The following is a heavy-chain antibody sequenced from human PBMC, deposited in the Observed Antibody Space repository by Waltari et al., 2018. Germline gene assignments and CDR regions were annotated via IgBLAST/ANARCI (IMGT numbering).Heavy chain of an antibody. CDR2: IVETGDRK. CDR3: ARKKPGTSYFDS. CDR1: GFAFGAYG. V-gene: IGHV3-48*03. Sequence: EVQLVESGGGLVQPGGSLRLSCAASGFAFGAYGINWVRQAPGKGLEWISYIVETGDRKMYSNSVKARFSISRDNAKDSAYLQMNSLRGEDTAVYFCARKKPGTSYFDSWGQGTLVTVSS. J-gene: IGHJ4*02. D-gene: IGHD1-7*01.